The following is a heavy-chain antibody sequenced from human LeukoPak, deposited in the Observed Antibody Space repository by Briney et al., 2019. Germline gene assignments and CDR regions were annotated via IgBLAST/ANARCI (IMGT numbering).Heavy chain of an antibody. Sequence: GGSLRLSCAASGFTFSSYAMRWVRQAPGKGLEWVSGITASGHTTYYADSVKGRFTISRDNSKNTLYLQMSSLRADDTAVYYCAKVVRNSSWYPEDWGQGTLVTVSS. D-gene: IGHD6-13*01. CDR2: ITASGHTT. V-gene: IGHV3-23*01. J-gene: IGHJ4*02. CDR1: GFTFSSYA. CDR3: AKVVRNSSWYPED.